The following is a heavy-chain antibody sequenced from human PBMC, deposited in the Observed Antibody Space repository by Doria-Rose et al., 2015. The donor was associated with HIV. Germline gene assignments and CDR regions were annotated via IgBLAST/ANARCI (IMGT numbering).Heavy chain of an antibody. J-gene: IGHJ4*02. Sequence: QVTLKESGPVLAKPTETLTLTCTVSGVSLSSPGMGVSWIRQPPGKALEWLANIFSDDERSYRTSLKSRLTSSRGTSKSQVVLTMTDMDPVDTATYYCARIKSSRWYHKYYFDFWGQGTLVIVSA. CDR2: IFSDDER. CDR1: GVSLSSPGMG. CDR3: ARIKSSRWYHKYYFDF. V-gene: IGHV2-26*01. D-gene: IGHD6-13*01.